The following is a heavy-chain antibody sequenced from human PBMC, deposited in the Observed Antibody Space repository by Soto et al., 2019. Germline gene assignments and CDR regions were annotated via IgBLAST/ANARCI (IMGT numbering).Heavy chain of an antibody. CDR2: ISSSSSTI. Sequence: GGSLRLSCAASGFTFSSYSMNWVRQAPGKGLEWVSYISSSSSTIYYADSVKGRFTISRDNAKNSLYLQMNSLRAEDTAVYYCARDLDFWSGRYAFDIWGQGTMVTVSS. V-gene: IGHV3-48*01. D-gene: IGHD3-3*01. CDR3: ARDLDFWSGRYAFDI. J-gene: IGHJ3*02. CDR1: GFTFSSYS.